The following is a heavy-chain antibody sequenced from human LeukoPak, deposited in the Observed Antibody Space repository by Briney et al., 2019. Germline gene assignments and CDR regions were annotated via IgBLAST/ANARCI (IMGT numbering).Heavy chain of an antibody. Sequence: GGSLRLSCATSGFTFGHQAMSWVRQAPGKGLEWVSSISAGGGGTSYADSVKGRITISRDNYKNTVYLQMNSLRVEDAAVYFCVKDIQYSSNWYYYWGQGTLVTVSS. CDR3: VKDIQYSSNWYYY. V-gene: IGHV3-23*01. J-gene: IGHJ4*02. CDR1: GFTFGHQA. CDR2: ISAGGGGT. D-gene: IGHD6-13*01.